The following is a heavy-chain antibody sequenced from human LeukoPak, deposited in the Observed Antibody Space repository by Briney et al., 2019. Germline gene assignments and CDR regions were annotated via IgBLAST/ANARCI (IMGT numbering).Heavy chain of an antibody. CDR1: GGSFSGYY. CDR3: ARCPVAGTSLIRDFDY. J-gene: IGHJ4*02. V-gene: IGHV4-34*01. CDR2: INHSGST. D-gene: IGHD6-19*01. Sequence: SETLSLTCAVYGGSFSGYYWSWIRQPPGKGLEWIGEINHSGSTNYNPSLKSRVTISVDTSKNQFSLKLSSVTAADTAVYYCARCPVAGTSLIRDFDYWGQGTLVTVSS.